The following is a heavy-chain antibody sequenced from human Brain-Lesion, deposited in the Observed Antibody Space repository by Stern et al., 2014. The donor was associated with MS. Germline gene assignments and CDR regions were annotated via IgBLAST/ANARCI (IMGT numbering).Heavy chain of an antibody. J-gene: IGHJ6*02. Sequence: EVQLVESGGGLMQPGGSLRLSCVASGFTVSSPYMSWVRQAPGKGLEWVSVLSSGGATRYGDSVKGRFTISRDTSKNTLYLQMDSLRADDTAVYYCARYCSGGSCYFHGLDVWGQGTTVTVSS. CDR2: LSSGGAT. CDR3: ARYCSGGSCYFHGLDV. CDR1: GFTVSSPY. V-gene: IGHV3-53*01. D-gene: IGHD2-15*01.